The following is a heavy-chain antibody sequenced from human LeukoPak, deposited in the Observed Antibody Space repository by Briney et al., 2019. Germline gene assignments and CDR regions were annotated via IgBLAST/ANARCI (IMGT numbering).Heavy chain of an antibody. CDR3: ARAWVTGIKNYYYYYMDV. CDR2: IFASGGT. V-gene: IGHV4-4*07. Sequence: SSETLSLTCSVSGGSISSFYWSWVRQPAGKGLEWIGRIFASGGTSYNPSLKSRVTISVDKSKNQFSLNLSSVTAADTAVYFCARAWVTGIKNYYYYYMDVWGEGTTVTVSS. J-gene: IGHJ6*03. D-gene: IGHD2-21*02. CDR1: GGSISSFY.